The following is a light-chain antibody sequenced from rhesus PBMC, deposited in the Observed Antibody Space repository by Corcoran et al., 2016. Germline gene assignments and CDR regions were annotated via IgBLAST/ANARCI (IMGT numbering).Light chain of an antibody. Sequence: DIQMTQSPSSLSASVGDTATITCRASQGINKYLAWYQQKPGKAPRPLIYDASTWKSGVTSRFSGIGSGTEFTLTIPSLQPKDFATYSCQQHTSYPTFGQGTKVEIK. CDR2: DAS. V-gene: IGKV1S3*01. CDR3: QQHTSYPT. J-gene: IGKJ1*01. CDR1: QGINKY.